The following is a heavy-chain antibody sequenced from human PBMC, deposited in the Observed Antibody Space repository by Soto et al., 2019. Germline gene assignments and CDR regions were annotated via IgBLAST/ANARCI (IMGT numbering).Heavy chain of an antibody. V-gene: IGHV1-69*13. CDR1: GYTFTSYD. J-gene: IGHJ4*02. CDR2: IIPIFGKA. D-gene: IGHD2-21*02. CDR3: ARSIVVVTALDY. Sequence: SVKVSCKASGYTFTSYDINWVRQATGQGLEWMGGIIPIFGKASYAQKFQGRVTITADESTSTAYMELSSLRSEDTAVYYCARSIVVVTALDYWGQGTLVTVSS.